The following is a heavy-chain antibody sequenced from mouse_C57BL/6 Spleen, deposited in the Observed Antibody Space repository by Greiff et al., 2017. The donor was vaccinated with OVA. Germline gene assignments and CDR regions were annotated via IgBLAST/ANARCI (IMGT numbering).Heavy chain of an antibody. CDR3: ARGITTVVATNWYFDV. J-gene: IGHJ1*03. CDR1: GFTFSSYG. V-gene: IGHV5-6*02. CDR2: ISSGGSYT. D-gene: IGHD1-1*01. Sequence: EVKLVESGGDLVKPGGSLKLSCAASGFTFSSYGMSWVRQTPDKRLEWVATISSGGSYTYYPDSVKGRFTISRDNAKNTLYLQMSSLKSEDTAMYYCARGITTVVATNWYFDVWGTGTTVTVSS.